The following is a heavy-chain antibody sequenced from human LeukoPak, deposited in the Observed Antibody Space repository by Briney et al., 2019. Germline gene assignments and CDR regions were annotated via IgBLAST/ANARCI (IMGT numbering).Heavy chain of an antibody. V-gene: IGHV3-30*02. Sequence: GGSLRLSCAASGFTFSSYGMHCVRQAPGKGLEWVAFIRYDGSNKYYADSVKGRFTISRDNSKNTLYLQMNSLRAEDTAVYYCAKDRASSGSPRGFDYWGQGTLVTVSS. CDR1: GFTFSSYG. D-gene: IGHD6-19*01. CDR3: AKDRASSGSPRGFDY. J-gene: IGHJ4*02. CDR2: IRYDGSNK.